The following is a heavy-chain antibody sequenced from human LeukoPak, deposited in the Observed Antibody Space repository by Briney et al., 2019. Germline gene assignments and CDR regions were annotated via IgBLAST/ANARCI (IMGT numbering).Heavy chain of an antibody. CDR3: ARGFSGFDY. CDR2: ISSNSDTI. V-gene: IGHV3-48*04. Sequence: GGSLRLSCAVSGFTFSSYTMNWARQAPGKGLEWVSSISSNSDTIYYADSVKGRLTISRDNAKNSLYLQMNSLRAEDTAVYYCARGFSGFDYWGQGTLVTVSS. CDR1: GFTFSSYT. J-gene: IGHJ4*02.